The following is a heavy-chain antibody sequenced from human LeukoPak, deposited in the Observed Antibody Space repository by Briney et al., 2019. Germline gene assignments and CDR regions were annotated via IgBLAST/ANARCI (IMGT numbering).Heavy chain of an antibody. D-gene: IGHD2-21*01. J-gene: IGHJ3*01. CDR2: IRYDGSDR. V-gene: IGHV3-30*02. CDR3: ALIGVVIPPDTYDV. Sequence: PGGSLRLSCAASGFTFCSYAMHWVRQAPGKGLEWLAFIRYDGSDRYYADSVKGRFTISRDNSKKTLYLQMDSLRTEDTAFYYCALIGVVIPPDTYDVWGQGTLVTVS. CDR1: GFTFCSYA.